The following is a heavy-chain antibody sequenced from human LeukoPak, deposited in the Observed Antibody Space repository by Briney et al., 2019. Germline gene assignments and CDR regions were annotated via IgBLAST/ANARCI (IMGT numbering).Heavy chain of an antibody. CDR1: GFIFDDHG. CDR3: AKAVYTAMVFDY. D-gene: IGHD5-18*01. CDR2: ISGGDGST. V-gene: IGHV3-23*01. J-gene: IGHJ4*02. Sequence: GGSLRLSCAASGFIFDDHGMHWVRQAPGKGLEWVSTISGGDGSTYYADSVKGRFTISRDNSKTTLYLQMNSLRAEDTAVYYCAKAVYTAMVFDYWGPGTLVTVSS.